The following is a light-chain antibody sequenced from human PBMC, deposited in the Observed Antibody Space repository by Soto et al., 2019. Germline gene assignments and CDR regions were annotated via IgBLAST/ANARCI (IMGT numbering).Light chain of an antibody. Sequence: EIVLTQSPGTLSFSPGERATLSCRASQSVSSSYLAWYQQKPGQAPRLLIYGASSRATGIPDRFSGSGSGTDFTLTISRLEPEDFGVYYCHQYDSSPLTFGGGTQVEIK. V-gene: IGKV3-20*01. CDR3: HQYDSSPLT. CDR2: GAS. J-gene: IGKJ4*01. CDR1: QSVSSSY.